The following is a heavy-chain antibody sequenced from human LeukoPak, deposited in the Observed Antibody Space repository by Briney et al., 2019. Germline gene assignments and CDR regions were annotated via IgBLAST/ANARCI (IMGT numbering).Heavy chain of an antibody. D-gene: IGHD6-19*01. V-gene: IGHV3-30*02. CDR3: AKDRRLVHDY. Sequence: PGGSLRLSCAASGFTFSSYGMHWVRQAPGKGLEWVAFIRYDGGNKYYADSVKGRFAISRDNSKNTLYLQMNSLRAEDTAVYYCAKDRRLVHDYWGQGTLVTVSS. CDR1: GFTFSSYG. CDR2: IRYDGGNK. J-gene: IGHJ4*02.